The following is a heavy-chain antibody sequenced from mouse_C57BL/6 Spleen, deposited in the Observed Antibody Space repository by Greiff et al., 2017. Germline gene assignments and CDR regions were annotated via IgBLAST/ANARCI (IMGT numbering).Heavy chain of an antibody. V-gene: IGHV1-78*01. D-gene: IGHD2-4*01. CDR3: ARPAYYDYDAVGPWFAY. CDR1: GYTFTDHT. Sequence: VQLQQSDAELVKPGASVKISCKVSGYTFTDHTIHWMKQRPEQGLEWIGDIYPRDGSTKYNEKFKGKATLTADNSSSTAYMQLNSLTSEDSAVYFCARPAYYDYDAVGPWFAYWGQGTLVTVSA. J-gene: IGHJ3*01. CDR2: IYPRDGST.